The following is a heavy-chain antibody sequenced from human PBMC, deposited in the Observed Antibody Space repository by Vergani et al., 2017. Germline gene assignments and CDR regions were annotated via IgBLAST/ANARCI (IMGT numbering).Heavy chain of an antibody. V-gene: IGHV4-4*03. CDR1: GDSISSNNC. D-gene: IGHD2-2*02. Sequence: QVQLQESGPGLVKPPGTLSLTCAVFGDSISSNNCWTWVRQPPGKGLEWIGEICHTEDTKYSPSLKSRVTVSVDESRNLFSLRLNSVTAADTAVYYCATIGYRRWGYYFDYWGQGILVTVSS. CDR3: ATIGYRRWGYYFDY. J-gene: IGHJ4*02. CDR2: ICHTEDT.